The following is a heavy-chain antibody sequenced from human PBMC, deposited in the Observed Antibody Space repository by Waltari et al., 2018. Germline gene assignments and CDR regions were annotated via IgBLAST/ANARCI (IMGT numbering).Heavy chain of an antibody. CDR1: GGSISSSSYY. CDR3: ARRITIFGVVITNWFDP. CDR2: IDYRGST. V-gene: IGHV4-39*01. Sequence: QLQLQESGPGLVKPSETLSLTCTVSGGSISSSSYYWGWIRQPPGKGLEWIGSIDYRGSTYYNPSLKSRVTISVDTSKNQFSLKLSSVTAADTAVYYCARRITIFGVVITNWFDPWGQGTLVTVSS. J-gene: IGHJ5*02. D-gene: IGHD3-3*01.